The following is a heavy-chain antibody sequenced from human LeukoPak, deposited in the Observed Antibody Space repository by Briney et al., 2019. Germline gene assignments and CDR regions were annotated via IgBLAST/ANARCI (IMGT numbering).Heavy chain of an antibody. CDR2: INHSGST. D-gene: IGHD5-12*01. J-gene: IGHJ6*03. Sequence: PSETLSLTCAVYGGSFSGYYWSWIRQPPGKGLEWIGEINHSGSTNYNPSLKGRVTISVDTSKNQFSLKLSSVTAADTAVYYCARGSGGYDYLNYYYMDVWGKGTTVTVSS. CDR3: ARGSGGYDYLNYYYMDV. CDR1: GGSFSGYY. V-gene: IGHV4-34*01.